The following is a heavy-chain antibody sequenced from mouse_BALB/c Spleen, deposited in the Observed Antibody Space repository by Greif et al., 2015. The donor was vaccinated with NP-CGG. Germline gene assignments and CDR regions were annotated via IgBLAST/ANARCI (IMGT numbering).Heavy chain of an antibody. J-gene: IGHJ4*01. Sequence: LMESGPELVKPGASGRISCRASAYTFPDTNLNGGKKNLGRGFEWMGWFYPGSGNTKYNEKFKGKATLTVDTSSSTAYMQLSSLTSEDTAVYFCARRTGTEAMDYWGQGTSVTVSS. CDR3: ARRTGTEAMDY. CDR1: AYTFPDTN. D-gene: IGHD4-1*01. V-gene: IGHV1-84*02. CDR2: FYPGSGNT.